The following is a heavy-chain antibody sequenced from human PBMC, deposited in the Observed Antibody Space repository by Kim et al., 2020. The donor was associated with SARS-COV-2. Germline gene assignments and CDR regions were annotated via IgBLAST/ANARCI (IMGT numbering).Heavy chain of an antibody. J-gene: IGHJ3*02. D-gene: IGHD4-17*01. Sequence: GGSLRLSCAASGFTFSSYAMHWVRQAPGKGLEWVAVISYDGSNKYYADSVKGRFTISRDNSKNTLYLQMNSLRAEDTAVYYCARDEPDYGDIDIWGQGTMVTVSS. CDR2: ISYDGSNK. CDR1: GFTFSSYA. CDR3: ARDEPDYGDIDI. V-gene: IGHV3-30-3*01.